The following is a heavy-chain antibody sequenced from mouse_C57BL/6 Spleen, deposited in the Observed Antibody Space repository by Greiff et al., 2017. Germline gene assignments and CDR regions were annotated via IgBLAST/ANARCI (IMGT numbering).Heavy chain of an antibody. V-gene: IGHV1-69*01. Sequence: QVQLQQPGAELVMPGASVKLSCKASGYTFTSYWMHWVKQRPGQGLEWIGEIDPTDSYTTYNQQFTGKSTLTVDKSYSTAYMQLSSLTSEDAAVYYCARGLTQYYFDYWGQGTTLTVAS. CDR2: IDPTDSYT. J-gene: IGHJ2*01. CDR1: GYTFTSYW. CDR3: ARGLTQYYFDY. D-gene: IGHD2-2*01.